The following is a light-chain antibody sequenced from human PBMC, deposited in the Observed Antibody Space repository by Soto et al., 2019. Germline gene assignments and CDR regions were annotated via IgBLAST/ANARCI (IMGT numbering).Light chain of an antibody. CDR3: QQYDNLPPTWT. Sequence: DIQMTQSPSYLSASVGDRVTITCQASQDIATYLNWYQQKPGKAPNLLIYDASNLETGVPSRFSGGGSGTHFTVTISNLQPEDIATYYCQQYDNLPPTWTFGQGTKVDIK. CDR1: QDIATY. J-gene: IGKJ1*01. CDR2: DAS. V-gene: IGKV1-33*01.